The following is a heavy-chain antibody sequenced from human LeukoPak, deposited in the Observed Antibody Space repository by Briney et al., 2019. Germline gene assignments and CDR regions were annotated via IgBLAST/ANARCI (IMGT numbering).Heavy chain of an antibody. D-gene: IGHD6-13*01. V-gene: IGHV3-23*01. J-gene: IGHJ4*02. CDR3: AKTRPLDSSSWSHGDY. CDR2: IIGCGDST. Sequence: GGSLRVSCAASGFTFSRYSMRWVRQDPGKGLEWVSAIIGCGDSTYYGDSVKGRFTISRDNSKNTLYLQMNSLRAEDTAVYYCAKTRPLDSSSWSHGDYWGQGTLVTVSS. CDR1: GFTFSRYS.